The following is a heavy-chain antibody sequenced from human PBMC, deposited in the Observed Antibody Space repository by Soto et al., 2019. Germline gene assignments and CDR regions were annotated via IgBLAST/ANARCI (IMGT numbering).Heavy chain of an antibody. CDR3: ARVMGRPNIVVVPAMYAFDI. D-gene: IGHD2-2*01. CDR2: INPSGGST. Sequence: QVQLVQSGAEVKKPGASVKVSCKASGYTFTSYYMHWVRQAPGQGLEWMGIINPSGGSTSYAQKFQGRVTMTRDTSTSTVYMELSSLRSEDTAVYYCARVMGRPNIVVVPAMYAFDIWGQGTMVTVSS. CDR1: GYTFTSYY. V-gene: IGHV1-46*03. J-gene: IGHJ3*02.